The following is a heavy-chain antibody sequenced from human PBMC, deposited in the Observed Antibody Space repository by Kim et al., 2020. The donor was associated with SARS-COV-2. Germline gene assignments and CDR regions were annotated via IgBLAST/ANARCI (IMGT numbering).Heavy chain of an antibody. D-gene: IGHD3-22*01. V-gene: IGHV1-8*01. Sequence: ASVKVSCKASGYTFTSYDINWVRQATGQGLEWMGWMNPNSGNTGYAQKFQGRVTMTRNTSISTAYMELSSLRSEDTAVYYCARGWHDSSGYYPDYWGQGTLVTVSS. J-gene: IGHJ4*02. CDR2: MNPNSGNT. CDR1: GYTFTSYD. CDR3: ARGWHDSSGYYPDY.